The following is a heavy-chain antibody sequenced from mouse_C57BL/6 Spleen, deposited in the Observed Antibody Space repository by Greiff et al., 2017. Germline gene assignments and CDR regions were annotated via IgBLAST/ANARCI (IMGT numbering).Heavy chain of an antibody. V-gene: IGHV3-1*01. J-gene: IGHJ4*01. CDR1: GYSITSGYD. CDR2: ISYSGST. D-gene: IGHD1-1*01. CDR3: AREGVYYYGSTIYYAMDY. Sequence: EVKLQESGPGMVKPSQSLSLTCTVTGYSITSGYDWHWIRHFPGNKLEWMGYISYSGSTNYNPSLKSRISITHDTSKNHFFLKLNSVTTEDTATYYCAREGVYYYGSTIYYAMDYWGQGTSVTVSS.